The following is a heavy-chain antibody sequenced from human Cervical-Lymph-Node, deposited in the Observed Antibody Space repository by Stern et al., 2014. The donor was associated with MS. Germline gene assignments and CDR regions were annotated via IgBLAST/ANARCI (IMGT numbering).Heavy chain of an antibody. CDR3: ARGSPYLYFDY. CDR2: IYTSGST. Sequence: QVQLQESGPGLVKPSQTLSLTCTVSGGSISSGSYYWSWIRQPAGKGLEWMGLIYTSGSTNYTPPPKSRFPISVNTSKTQFSLKLSSVTAADTAVYYCARGSPYLYFDYWGQGTLVTVSS. J-gene: IGHJ4*02. V-gene: IGHV4-61*02. CDR1: GGSISSGSYY. D-gene: IGHD3-10*01.